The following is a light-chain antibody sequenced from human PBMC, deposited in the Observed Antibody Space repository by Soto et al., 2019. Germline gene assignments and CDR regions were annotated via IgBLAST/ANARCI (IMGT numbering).Light chain of an antibody. CDR2: WAS. CDR1: QSVLYSSNNKNY. CDR3: QQYYSTPYT. J-gene: IGKJ2*01. Sequence: DIVMTHSPDSLAVSLGERATINCKSSQSVLYSSNNKNYLAWYQQKPGQPPKLLIYWASTRESGVPDRFSGSRHGTDFTLTNSSLQAEDVAVYYCQQYYSTPYTFGQGTKLEIK. V-gene: IGKV4-1*01.